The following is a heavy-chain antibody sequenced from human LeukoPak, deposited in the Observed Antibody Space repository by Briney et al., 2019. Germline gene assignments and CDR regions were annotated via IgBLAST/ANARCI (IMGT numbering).Heavy chain of an antibody. D-gene: IGHD6-19*01. J-gene: IGHJ4*02. V-gene: IGHV3-30-3*02. CDR3: AKMPVSYSSGWSTFDY. Sequence: GGSLRLSCAASGFTFSSYAMHWVRQAPGKGLEWVAFISSDGSNKYYADSVKGRFTISRDNSKNTLYLQMNRLRAEDTAIYYCAKMPVSYSSGWSTFDYWGQGTLVTVSS. CDR1: GFTFSSYA. CDR2: ISSDGSNK.